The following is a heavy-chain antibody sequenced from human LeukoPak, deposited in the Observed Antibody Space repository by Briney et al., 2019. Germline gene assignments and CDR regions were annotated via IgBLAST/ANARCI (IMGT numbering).Heavy chain of an antibody. CDR2: IGTAGDT. D-gene: IGHD6-25*01. Sequence: QSGGSLRLSCAASGFTFSSYGMHWVRQATGKGLEWVSAIGTAGDTYYPGSVKGRFTISRENAKNSLYLQMNSLRAGDTAVYYCARVLTARSGGYDAFDIWGQGTMVTVSS. J-gene: IGHJ3*02. CDR3: ARVLTARSGGYDAFDI. CDR1: GFTFSSYG. V-gene: IGHV3-13*01.